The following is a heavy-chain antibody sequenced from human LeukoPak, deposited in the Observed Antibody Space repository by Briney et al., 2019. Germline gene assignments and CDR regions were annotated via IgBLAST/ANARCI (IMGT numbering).Heavy chain of an antibody. CDR3: ASGIAAAGLDY. D-gene: IGHD6-13*01. V-gene: IGHV4-39*07. CDR2: IYYSGST. CDR1: GGSISRSSYY. J-gene: IGHJ4*02. Sequence: SSETLSLTCTVSGGSISRSSYYWGWIRQPPGKGLEWIGSIYYSGSTHYNPSLESRVTISVDTSKNQFSLKLSSVTAADTAVYYCASGIAAAGLDYWGQGTLVTVSS.